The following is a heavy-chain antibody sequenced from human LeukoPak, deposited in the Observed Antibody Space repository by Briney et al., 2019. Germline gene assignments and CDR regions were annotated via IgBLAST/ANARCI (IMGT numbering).Heavy chain of an antibody. CDR2: IYYSGST. Sequence: SETLSLTCTVSGGSISSSSYYWGWIRHPPGKGLEWIGSIYYSGSTYYNPSLKSRVTISVDTSKNQFSLKLSSVTAADTAVYYCARESEYYYGSGSYFRAFDIWGQGTMVTVSS. V-gene: IGHV4-39*07. CDR3: ARESEYYYGSGSYFRAFDI. CDR1: GGSISSSSYY. J-gene: IGHJ3*02. D-gene: IGHD3-10*01.